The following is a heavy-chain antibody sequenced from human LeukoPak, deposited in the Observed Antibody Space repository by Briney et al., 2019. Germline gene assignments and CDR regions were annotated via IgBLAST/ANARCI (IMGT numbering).Heavy chain of an antibody. D-gene: IGHD5-18*01. CDR1: GFTFRRYW. Sequence: TGGSLRLSCAASGFTFRRYWMHWVRQAPGKGLVWVSRMNPDGSRINYADSVKGRFTISRDNAKNSLYLQMNSLRAEDTALYYCAKDIGYGYIAYSFDYWGQGTLVTVSS. V-gene: IGHV3-74*01. CDR2: MNPDGSRI. J-gene: IGHJ4*02. CDR3: AKDIGYGYIAYSFDY.